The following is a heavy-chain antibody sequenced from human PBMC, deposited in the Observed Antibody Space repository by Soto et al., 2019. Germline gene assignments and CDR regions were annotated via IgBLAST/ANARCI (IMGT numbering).Heavy chain of an antibody. D-gene: IGHD1-26*01. CDR2: IYPGDSDT. CDR3: ASGSYRYYFDY. V-gene: IGHV5-51*01. J-gene: IGHJ4*02. Sequence: PVGSLKISCKGSGYSFTNYWIGWVRQMPWKGLEWMGIIYPGDSDTRYSPSFQGQVTISADKSISTAYLQWSGLKASDTAMYYCASGSYRYYFDYWGQGALVTVSS. CDR1: GYSFTNYW.